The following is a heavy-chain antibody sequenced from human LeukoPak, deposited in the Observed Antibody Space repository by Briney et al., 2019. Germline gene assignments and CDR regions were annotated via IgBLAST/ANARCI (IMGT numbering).Heavy chain of an antibody. D-gene: IGHD3-9*01. CDR2: ISYDGSNK. J-gene: IGHJ4*02. Sequence: GGSLRLSCAASGFTFSSYAMSWVRQAPGKGLEWVAVISYDGSNKYYADSVKGRFTISRDNSKNTLYLQMNSLRAEDTAVYYCAKATTYYDILTGWYDYWDQGTLVTVSS. V-gene: IGHV3-30*18. CDR1: GFTFSSYA. CDR3: AKATTYYDILTGWYDY.